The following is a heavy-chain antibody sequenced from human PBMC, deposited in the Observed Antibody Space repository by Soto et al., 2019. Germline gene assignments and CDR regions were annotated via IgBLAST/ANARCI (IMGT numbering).Heavy chain of an antibody. J-gene: IGHJ2*01. Sequence: SETLSLTCAVYGGSFSGYYWSWIRQPPGKGLEWIGEINHSGSTNYNPSLKSRVTISVDTSKNQFSLKLSSVTAADTAVYYCAREGGDGYNDWYFDLWGRGTLVTVSS. V-gene: IGHV4-34*01. CDR3: AREGGDGYNDWYFDL. CDR2: INHSGST. CDR1: GGSFSGYY. D-gene: IGHD2-21*01.